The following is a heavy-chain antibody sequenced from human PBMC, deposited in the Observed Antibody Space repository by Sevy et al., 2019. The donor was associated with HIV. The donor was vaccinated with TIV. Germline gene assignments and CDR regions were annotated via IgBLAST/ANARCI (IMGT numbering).Heavy chain of an antibody. CDR1: GFNFNSHW. CDR2: INQDGSEK. J-gene: IGHJ4*02. D-gene: IGHD6-19*01. V-gene: IGHV3-7*01. CDR3: ARGNDGWDY. Sequence: GGSLRLSCTASGFNFNSHWMIWVRQAPGKGLEWMANINQDGSEKYYVDSVKGRFTISRDNAKNSLYLQMNSLRGEDTAIYYCARGNDGWDYWGQGTLVTVSS.